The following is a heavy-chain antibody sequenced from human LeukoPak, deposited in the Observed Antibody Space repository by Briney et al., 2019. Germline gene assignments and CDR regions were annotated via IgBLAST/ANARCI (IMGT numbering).Heavy chain of an antibody. J-gene: IGHJ3*02. CDR3: AKDVGDGYSHDALDI. CDR1: GFTFDDYA. D-gene: IGHD5-24*01. CDR2: ISWDGGST. V-gene: IGHV3-43D*03. Sequence: GGSLRLSCAASGFTFDDYAMHWVRQPPGKGLEWVSLISWDGGSTYYADSVKGRFTISRDNSKNSLYLQMNSLRAEDTAMYYCAKDVGDGYSHDALDIWGQGTMVTVSS.